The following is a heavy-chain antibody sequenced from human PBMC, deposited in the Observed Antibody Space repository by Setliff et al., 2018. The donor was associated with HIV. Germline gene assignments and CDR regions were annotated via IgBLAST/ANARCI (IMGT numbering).Heavy chain of an antibody. CDR3: ASSLNGDSEPWYFDL. J-gene: IGHJ2*01. D-gene: IGHD4-17*01. V-gene: IGHV4-31*03. CDR2: ISYSGIT. Sequence: PSETLSLTCTVSGGSITSGGDSWSWIRQHPGKGLKWIGYISYSGITYYDPSLKSRLTMSVDTSNNQFSLKLSSATAADTAVYYCASSLNGDSEPWYFDLWGRGTLVTVSS. CDR1: GGSITSGGDS.